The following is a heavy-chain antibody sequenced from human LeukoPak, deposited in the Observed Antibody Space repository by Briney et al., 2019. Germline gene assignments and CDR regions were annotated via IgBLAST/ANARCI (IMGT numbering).Heavy chain of an antibody. Sequence: SETLSLTCAVYGGSFSGYYWSWIRQPPGKGLEWIGYIDHTGSTSYNPSLNSRVTISRDTSKNHFSLELSSVTAADTAVYFCARGRVSSSSWHSTYYYYFYMDVWGKGTTVTVSS. CDR2: IDHTGST. CDR3: ARGRVSSSSWHSTYYYYFYMDV. V-gene: IGHV4-59*01. J-gene: IGHJ6*03. D-gene: IGHD6-13*01. CDR1: GGSFSGYY.